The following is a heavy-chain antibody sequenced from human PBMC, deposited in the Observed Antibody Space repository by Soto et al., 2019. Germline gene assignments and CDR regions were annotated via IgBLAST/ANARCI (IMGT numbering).Heavy chain of an antibody. CDR3: VMVDNYVTPTPQDV. V-gene: IGHV1-18*01. CDR2: ISPYTGNT. D-gene: IGHD3-16*01. J-gene: IGHJ6*02. CDR1: GYIFVNYG. Sequence: QVQLVQSGDEVKKPGASVKVSCKASGYIFVNYGIAWVRQAPGQGLEWMGWISPYTGNTHSATKVQGRLTMTTDTSTSTACLDRGRLTSDDTAVYYCVMVDNYVTPTPQDVWGQGTTVTVSS.